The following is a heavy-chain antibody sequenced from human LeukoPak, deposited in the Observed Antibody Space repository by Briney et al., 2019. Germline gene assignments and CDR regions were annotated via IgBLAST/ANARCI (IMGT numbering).Heavy chain of an antibody. CDR3: ARGWEPLAY. V-gene: IGHV3-74*01. CDR1: GFTFRSYW. J-gene: IGHJ4*02. CDR2: IKNDGSST. D-gene: IGHD1-26*01. Sequence: GGSLRLSCAASGFTFRSYWMHWVRQAPGKSLVWVSRIKNDGSSTNYADSVKGRFTISRDNAKNTLYLQMNSLRAEDTAVYYCARGWEPLAYWGQGTLVTVSS.